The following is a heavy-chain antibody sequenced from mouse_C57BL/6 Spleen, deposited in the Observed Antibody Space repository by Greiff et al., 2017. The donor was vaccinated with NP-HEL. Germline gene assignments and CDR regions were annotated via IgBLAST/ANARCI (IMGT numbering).Heavy chain of an antibody. CDR3: ARGYYGHYYAMDD. J-gene: IGHJ4*01. Sequence: QVQLQQSGPELVKPGASVKISCKASGYAFSSSWMNWVKQRPGKGLEWIGRIYPGDGDTNYNGKFKGKATLTADKSASTAYMQLSSLTSEDSAVYFCARGYYGHYYAMDDWGQGTSVTVSS. V-gene: IGHV1-82*01. CDR2: IYPGDGDT. CDR1: GYAFSSSW. D-gene: IGHD2-1*01.